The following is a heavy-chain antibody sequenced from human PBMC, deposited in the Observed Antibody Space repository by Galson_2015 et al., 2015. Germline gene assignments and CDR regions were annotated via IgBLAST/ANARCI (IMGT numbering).Heavy chain of an antibody. J-gene: IGHJ3*02. CDR3: ARVKGMPLPLHDALDI. D-gene: IGHD2-15*01. CDR1: GFTFSSYW. V-gene: IGHV3-7*03. Sequence: SLRLSCAASGFTFSSYWMSWVRQAPGKGLEWVANIKQDGGEKYYVDSVKGRFTISRDNAKHSLYLQMNSLRAEDTAVYYCARVKGMPLPLHDALDIWAQGTMVTLSS. CDR2: IKQDGGEK.